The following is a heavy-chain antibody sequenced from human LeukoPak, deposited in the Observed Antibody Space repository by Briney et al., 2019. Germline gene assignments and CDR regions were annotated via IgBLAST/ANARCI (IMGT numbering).Heavy chain of an antibody. CDR3: ARRISGAWFDP. Sequence: PSETLSLSCSVSGFSISSGYYWGWIRQPPGKGLDWIGIIYHSGSTYYNPSLKSRVTMSVDTSKNQFSLKLSSVTAADTAVYYCARRISGAWFDPWDQGTLVTVSS. CDR2: IYHSGST. D-gene: IGHD2-15*01. V-gene: IGHV4-38-2*02. J-gene: IGHJ5*02. CDR1: GFSISSGYY.